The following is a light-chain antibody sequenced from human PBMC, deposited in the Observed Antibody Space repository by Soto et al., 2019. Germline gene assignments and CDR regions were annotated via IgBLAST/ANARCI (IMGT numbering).Light chain of an antibody. J-gene: IGKJ1*01. CDR1: QSVSSN. CDR2: GAS. V-gene: IGKV3-15*01. Sequence: TVMTQSPDTLSVSPGERATLSCRASQSVSSNLAWYQQKPGQAPRLLIYGASTRATGIPARFSGSGSGTEFTLTISSLQSEDFAVYYCQQYNNWPPWTFGQGTKVDIK. CDR3: QQYNNWPPWT.